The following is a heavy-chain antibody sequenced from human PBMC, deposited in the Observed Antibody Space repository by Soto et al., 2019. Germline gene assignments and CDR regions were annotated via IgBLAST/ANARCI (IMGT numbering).Heavy chain of an antibody. J-gene: IGHJ5*02. CDR3: ARGGIVVVVAATQGWFDP. V-gene: IGHV1-18*01. CDR2: ISAYNGNT. CDR1: GYTFTSYG. D-gene: IGHD2-15*01. Sequence: QVQLVQSGAEVKKPGASVKVSCKASGYTFTSYGISWVRQAPGQGLEWMGWISAYNGNTNYAQKLQGRVTMTTDTYTSTAYMERRSLRSDDTAVYYCARGGIVVVVAATQGWFDPWGQGTLVTVSS.